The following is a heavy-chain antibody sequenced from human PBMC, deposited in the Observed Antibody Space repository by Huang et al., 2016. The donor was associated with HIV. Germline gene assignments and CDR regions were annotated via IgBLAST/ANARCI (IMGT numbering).Heavy chain of an antibody. V-gene: IGHV4-34*01. J-gene: IGHJ6*02. Sequence: QVQLQQWGAGLLKPSETLSLTCAVHGGSFSGYFWRGVRQPPGKGLKWIGEISPSVSTNYNPSLKSRVTISRDTSKNQFTLKLVSVTAADTAVYYCTRGAVRYFDRGGTRYYGMDVWGQGTTVTVSS. CDR1: GGSFSGYF. CDR2: ISPSVST. D-gene: IGHD3-9*01. CDR3: TRGAVRYFDRGGTRYYGMDV.